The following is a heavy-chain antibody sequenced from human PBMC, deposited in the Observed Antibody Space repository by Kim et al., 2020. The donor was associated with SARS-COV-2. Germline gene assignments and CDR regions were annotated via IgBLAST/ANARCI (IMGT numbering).Heavy chain of an antibody. Sequence: GGSLRLSCAASGFTFSAYSMNWVRQAPGKGLEWVSSITGSSSYIYYADSVRGRFTISRDNANNSLYLQMNSLRAEDTAVYYCARDLSGSYSDDYWGQGTLGTVSS. D-gene: IGHD1-26*01. J-gene: IGHJ4*02. V-gene: IGHV3-21*01. CDR1: GFTFSAYS. CDR2: ITGSSSYI. CDR3: ARDLSGSYSDDY.